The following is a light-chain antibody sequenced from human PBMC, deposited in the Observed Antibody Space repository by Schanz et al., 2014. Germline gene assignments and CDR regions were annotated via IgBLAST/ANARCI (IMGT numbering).Light chain of an antibody. V-gene: IGKV3-20*01. J-gene: IGKJ1*01. CDR2: GAS. Sequence: EIVLTQSPGTLSLSPGERATFSCRASQSVSSNLAWYQQKPGQAPRLLIYGASIRATGIPDRFSGSGSGTDFTLTITRLEPEDFAVFYCQQFIDVPWTFGQGTKVEVK. CDR1: QSVSSN. CDR3: QQFIDVPWT.